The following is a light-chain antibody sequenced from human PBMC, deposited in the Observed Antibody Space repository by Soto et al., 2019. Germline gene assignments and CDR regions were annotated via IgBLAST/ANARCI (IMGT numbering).Light chain of an antibody. CDR1: PSVGNY. CDR2: DAS. CDR3: QQRIDWPVT. V-gene: IGKV3-11*01. J-gene: IGKJ5*01. Sequence: EIVLTQSPATLSLSPGERATLSCRASPSVGNYLAWYQQKPGQAPRLLIYDASNRAPGIPARFSGSGSGTDFTLTISSLEPEDFAVYYCQQRIDWPVTFRQGTRLEIK.